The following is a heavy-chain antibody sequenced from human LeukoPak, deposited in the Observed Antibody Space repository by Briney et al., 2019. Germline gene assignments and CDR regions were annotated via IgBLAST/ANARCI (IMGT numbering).Heavy chain of an antibody. D-gene: IGHD2-21*02. J-gene: IGHJ4*02. V-gene: IGHV1-3*01. Sequence: GASVKVSCKASGYTFTTYAMHWVRQAPGQRLEWMGWINAGNDNTKYSQKFLGRVTITRDTSASTAYMELSSLRSEDTAVYYCARVLIYCGGDCYFDYWGQGTLVTVSS. CDR2: INAGNDNT. CDR1: GYTFTTYA. CDR3: ARVLIYCGGDCYFDY.